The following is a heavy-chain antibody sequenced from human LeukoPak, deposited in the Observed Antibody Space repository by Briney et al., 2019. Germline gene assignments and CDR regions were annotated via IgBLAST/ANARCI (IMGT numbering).Heavy chain of an antibody. V-gene: IGHV3-11*01. Sequence: PGGSLRLSCAASGFTFSDYYMSWIRQAPGKGLEWVSYISSSGSTIYYADSVKGRFTISRDNAKNSLYLQMNSLRAEDTAVYYCASPLNYYDSSGYYFWGQGTLVTVSS. J-gene: IGHJ4*02. CDR3: ASPLNYYDSSGYYF. CDR2: ISSSGSTI. CDR1: GFTFSDYY. D-gene: IGHD3-22*01.